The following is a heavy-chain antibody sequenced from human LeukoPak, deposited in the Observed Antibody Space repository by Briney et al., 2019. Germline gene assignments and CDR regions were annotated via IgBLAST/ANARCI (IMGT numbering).Heavy chain of an antibody. CDR1: GYTFIGYY. V-gene: IGHV1-2*02. D-gene: IGHD2-2*01. CDR2: INPNSGGT. CDR3: ARGRGSKARYYYYYMDV. J-gene: IGHJ6*03. Sequence: ASVKVSCKASGYTFIGYYMHWVRQAPGQGLEWMGWINPNSGGTNYAQKFQGRVTMTRDTSISTAYMELSRLRSDDTAVYYCARGRGSKARYYYYYMDVWGKGTTVTVSS.